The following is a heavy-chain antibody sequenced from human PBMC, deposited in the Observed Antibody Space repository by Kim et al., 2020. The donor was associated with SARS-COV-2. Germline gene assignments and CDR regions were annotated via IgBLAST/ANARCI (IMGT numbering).Heavy chain of an antibody. CDR1: GYTFTSYA. CDR3: ARWGRRSGCYLNDAFDI. J-gene: IGHJ3*02. D-gene: IGHD1-26*01. V-gene: IGHV1-3*01. Sequence: ASVKVSCKASGYTFTSYAMHWVRQAPGQRLEWMGWINAGNGNTKYSQKFQGRVTITRDTSASTAYMELSSLRSEDTAVYYCARWGRRSGCYLNDAFDIWGQGTMVTVSS. CDR2: INAGNGNT.